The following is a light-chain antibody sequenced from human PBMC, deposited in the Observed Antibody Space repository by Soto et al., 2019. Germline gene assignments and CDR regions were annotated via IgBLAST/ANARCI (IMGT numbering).Light chain of an antibody. CDR2: KAS. CDR3: QPYNSLWT. J-gene: IGKJ1*01. CDR1: QSISSW. V-gene: IGKV1-5*03. Sequence: DIQMTQSPSTLSASVGDRVTITCRASQSISSWLAWYQQKPGKAPKLLIYKASSLESRVPSRFSGSGPGTKLNLTISSLQPGDSATYYYQPYNSLWTFGQGTKVEIK.